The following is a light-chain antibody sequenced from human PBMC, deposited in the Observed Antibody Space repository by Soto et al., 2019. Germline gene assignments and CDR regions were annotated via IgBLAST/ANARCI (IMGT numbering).Light chain of an antibody. CDR2: KAS. V-gene: IGKV1-5*03. Sequence: DIQMTQSPSTLSASVGDRVTITCRASQSISSWLAWYQRKPGKAPKLLIYKASSLESGVPSRFSGSGSVTEFTLTISSLQPDDFATYYCQQYNIYYTFGQGTKLEIK. CDR3: QQYNIYYT. CDR1: QSISSW. J-gene: IGKJ2*01.